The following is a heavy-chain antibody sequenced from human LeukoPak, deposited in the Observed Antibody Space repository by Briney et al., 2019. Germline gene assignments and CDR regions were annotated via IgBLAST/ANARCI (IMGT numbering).Heavy chain of an antibody. CDR2: INEDGSNK. Sequence: GGSLRLSCTASGFSFSNHYMRWIRQAPGKGLEWVANINEDGSNKWHLGSVKGRFTVSRGNARNSLYLQMNSLRVEDTAVYYCTRVIVAVPGYFDYFDFWGQGVLVTVPS. D-gene: IGHD6-19*01. V-gene: IGHV3-7*01. J-gene: IGHJ4*02. CDR3: TRVIVAVPGYFDYFDF. CDR1: GFSFSNHY.